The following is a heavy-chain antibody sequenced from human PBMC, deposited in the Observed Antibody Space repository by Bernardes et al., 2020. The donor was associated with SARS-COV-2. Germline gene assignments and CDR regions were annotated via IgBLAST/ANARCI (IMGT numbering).Heavy chain of an antibody. CDR1: GFSFSSYW. J-gene: IGHJ4*02. CDR3: ARDLSCDY. CDR2: IKEDGSEK. Sequence: GALRLSCAVSGFSFSSYWMNWVRQAPGKGLEWVANIKEDGSEKYYVDSVKGRFTISRDNAKNSLYLQMNSLRAEDTAVYYCARDLSCDYWGQGTLVTVSS. V-gene: IGHV3-7*03.